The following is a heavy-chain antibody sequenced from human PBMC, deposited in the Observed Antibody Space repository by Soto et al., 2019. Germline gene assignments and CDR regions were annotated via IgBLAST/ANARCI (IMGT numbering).Heavy chain of an antibody. Sequence: SEPLSLTCTISGGSISSGGYYWSWIRQHPGKGLEWIGYIYYSGSTYYNPSLKSRVTISVDTSKNQFSLKLSSVTAADTAVYYCARVSDIRFGVVTTNWFDPWGQGTLVTVSS. CDR3: ARVSDIRFGVVTTNWFDP. CDR2: IYYSGST. CDR1: GGSISSGGYY. D-gene: IGHD3-3*01. J-gene: IGHJ5*02. V-gene: IGHV4-31*03.